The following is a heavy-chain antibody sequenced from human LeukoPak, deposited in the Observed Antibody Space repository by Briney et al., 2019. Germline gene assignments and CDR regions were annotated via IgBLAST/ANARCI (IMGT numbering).Heavy chain of an antibody. CDR2: IKQDGSAQ. D-gene: IGHD5-18*01. J-gene: IGHJ4*02. V-gene: IGHV3-7*01. CDR3: VRGWADTVMSRMDS. CDR1: GFTFSTYW. Sequence: GGSLRLSCAASGFTFSTYWMNWIRQAPGKGLEWVANIKQDGSAQFYVGSVKGRFTISRDNAKTSLYLQMNSLRAEDTAVYYCVRGWADTVMSRMDSWGQGTLVTVSS.